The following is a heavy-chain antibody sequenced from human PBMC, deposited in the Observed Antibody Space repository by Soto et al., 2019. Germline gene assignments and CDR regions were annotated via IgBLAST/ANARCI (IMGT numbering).Heavy chain of an antibody. CDR3: ARDLSDYAKYYFDY. CDR1: GFALSASS. CDR2: ISSSGATI. D-gene: IGHD2-8*01. V-gene: IGHV3-48*02. J-gene: IGHJ4*02. Sequence: PXVSLRLSCAASGFALSASSMNGVRQAPGKGLEWVSYISSSGATIYYADSVKGRFSISRDKAQNSVYLQMNSLRDEDTAVYYCARDLSDYAKYYFDYWGQGTPVTVSS.